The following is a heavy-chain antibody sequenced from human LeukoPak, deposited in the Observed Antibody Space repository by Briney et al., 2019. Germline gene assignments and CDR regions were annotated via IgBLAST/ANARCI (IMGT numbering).Heavy chain of an antibody. CDR2: ISSSGSTI. Sequence: GGSLRLSCAASGFTFSDYYMSWIRQAPGKGLEWVSYISSSGSTIYYADSVKGRFTISRDNAKNSLYLQMNSLRVEDTAVYYCARDSRGRSRPYYFDYWGQGILVTVSA. CDR1: GFTFSDYY. CDR3: ARDSRGRSRPYYFDY. D-gene: IGHD1-14*01. J-gene: IGHJ4*02. V-gene: IGHV3-11*04.